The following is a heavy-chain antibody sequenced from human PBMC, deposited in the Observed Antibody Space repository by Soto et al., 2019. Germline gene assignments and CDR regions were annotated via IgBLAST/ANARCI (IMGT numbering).Heavy chain of an antibody. Sequence: QVQLQVSGPGLVKPSQTLSLTCTVSGGSISSGGHYWSWIRQHPGKGLEWIGYIYYNGYTYYNPSLKSRLTMSADTSKNQFSLKLSSVTAADTAIYYCARDRVCSGDSCYWDGYHYYYGMDVWGHGTTVTVSS. CDR3: ARDRVCSGDSCYWDGYHYYYGMDV. D-gene: IGHD2-15*01. V-gene: IGHV4-31*03. J-gene: IGHJ6*02. CDR1: GGSISSGGHY. CDR2: IYYNGYT.